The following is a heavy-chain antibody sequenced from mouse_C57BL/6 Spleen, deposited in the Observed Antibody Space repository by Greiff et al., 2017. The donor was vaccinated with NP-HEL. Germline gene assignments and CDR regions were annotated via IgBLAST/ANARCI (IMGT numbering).Heavy chain of an antibody. CDR3: ARSGDGYFGGYFDV. V-gene: IGHV1-80*01. J-gene: IGHJ1*03. Sequence: VQLQQSGAELVKPGASVKISCKASGYAFSSYWMNWVKQRPGKGLEWIGQIYPGDGDTNYNGKFKGKATLTADKSSSTAYMQLSSLTSEDSAVYFCARSGDGYFGGYFDVWGTGTTVTVSS. CDR1: GYAFSSYW. D-gene: IGHD2-3*01. CDR2: IYPGDGDT.